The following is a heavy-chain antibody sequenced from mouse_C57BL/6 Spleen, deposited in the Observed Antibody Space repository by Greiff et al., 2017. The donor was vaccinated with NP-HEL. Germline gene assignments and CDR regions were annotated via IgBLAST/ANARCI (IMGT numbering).Heavy chain of an antibody. V-gene: IGHV1-82*01. Sequence: VKLMESGPELVKPGASVKISCKASGYAFSSSWMNWVKPRPGKGLEWIGRIYPGDGDTNYNGKFKGKATLTADKSSSTAYMQLSSLTSEDSAVYFCARSSYYPFAYWGQGTLVTVSA. CDR3: ARSSYYPFAY. D-gene: IGHD1-1*01. CDR2: IYPGDGDT. J-gene: IGHJ3*01. CDR1: GYAFSSSW.